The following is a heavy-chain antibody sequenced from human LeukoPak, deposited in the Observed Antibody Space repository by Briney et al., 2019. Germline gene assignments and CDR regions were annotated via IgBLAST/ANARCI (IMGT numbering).Heavy chain of an antibody. J-gene: IGHJ4*02. Sequence: SETLSLTCTVSGGSISSYYWSWIRQPPGKGLEWIGYIYYSGSTNYNPSLKSQVTISVDTSKNQFSLKLTSVTAADTAVYYCARVSNSEFCSGGYCYSGVDSWGQGTLVTVSS. CDR2: IYYSGST. V-gene: IGHV4-59*12. D-gene: IGHD2-15*01. CDR1: GGSISSYY. CDR3: ARVSNSEFCSGGYCYSGVDS.